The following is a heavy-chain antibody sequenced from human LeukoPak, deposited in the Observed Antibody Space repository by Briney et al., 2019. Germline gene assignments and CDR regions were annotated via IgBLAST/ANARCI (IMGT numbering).Heavy chain of an antibody. J-gene: IGHJ5*02. V-gene: IGHV4-39*07. D-gene: IGHD3-3*01. Sequence: SETLSLTCTVSGGSISSSSYYWGWIRQPPGKGLEWIGSIYYSGSTYYNPSLKSRVTISVDTSKNQFSLKLSSVTAADTAVYYCARVNRSTYYDFWSGYYTRDPRCWFDPWGQGTLVTVSS. CDR2: IYYSGST. CDR3: ARVNRSTYYDFWSGYYTRDPRCWFDP. CDR1: GGSISSSSYY.